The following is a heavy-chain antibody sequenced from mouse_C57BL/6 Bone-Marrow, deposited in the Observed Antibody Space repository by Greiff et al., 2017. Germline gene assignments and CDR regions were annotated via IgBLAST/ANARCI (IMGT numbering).Heavy chain of an antibody. V-gene: IGHV1-50*01. Sequence: QVQLQQPGAELVKPGASVKLSCKASGYTFTSYWMQWVKQRPGQGLEWIGEIDPYDGDTNYNQKFKGKATLTVDTSSSTAYMQLSSLTSEDSAVYYCARTLFAVVATRAAIDYGGRGTAVTVTS. J-gene: IGHJ4*01. CDR3: ARTLFAVVATRAAIDY. D-gene: IGHD1-1*01. CDR1: GYTFTSYW. CDR2: IDPYDGDT.